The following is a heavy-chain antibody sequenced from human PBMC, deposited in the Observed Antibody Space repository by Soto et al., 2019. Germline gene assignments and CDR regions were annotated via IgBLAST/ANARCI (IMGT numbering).Heavy chain of an antibody. Sequence: QITLNESGPTQVKPRLSLTLTCTFSGFSLTTSGVGVGWIRQSPGKAPEWLALIYWDDDKRYSPSLKSRLTITKDTSMNQVVLTMADLDPADTATYYCAHRVLRTVFGLVTTTAIYFDFWGQGTPVAVSS. D-gene: IGHD3-3*01. CDR1: GFSLTTSGVG. V-gene: IGHV2-5*02. J-gene: IGHJ4*02. CDR3: AHRVLRTVFGLVTTTAIYFDF. CDR2: IYWDDDK.